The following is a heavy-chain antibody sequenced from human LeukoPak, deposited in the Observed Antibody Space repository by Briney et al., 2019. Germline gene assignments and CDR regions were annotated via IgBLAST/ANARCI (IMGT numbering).Heavy chain of an antibody. CDR2: IWYDGSNK. J-gene: IGHJ4*02. V-gene: IGHV3-33*01. Sequence: VQPGRSLRLSCAASGFAFSSYGMHWVRQAPGKGLEWVAVIWYDGSNKYYADSVKGRFTISRDNSKNTLYLQMNSLRAEDTAVYYCARARALFDYWGQGTLVTVSS. CDR3: ARARALFDY. CDR1: GFAFSSYG.